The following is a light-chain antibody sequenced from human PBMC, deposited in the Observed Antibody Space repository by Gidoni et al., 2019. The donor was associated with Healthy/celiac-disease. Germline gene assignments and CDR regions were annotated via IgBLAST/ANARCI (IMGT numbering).Light chain of an antibody. J-gene: IGKJ1*01. CDR3: QQYINWLRT. CDR1: QSVISN. Sequence: ELAMTQSPATLSASPGERATLSCKASQSVISNLAWYQQKPGQAPRLLIYGASTRATGIPARFSGSESGTECTLTISRLQSEGCAVYYCQQYINWLRTFGQGTRVEIK. V-gene: IGKV3-15*01. CDR2: GAS.